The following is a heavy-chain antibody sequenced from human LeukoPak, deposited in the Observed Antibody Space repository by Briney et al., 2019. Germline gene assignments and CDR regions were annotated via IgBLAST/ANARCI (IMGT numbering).Heavy chain of an antibody. J-gene: IGHJ5*02. CDR3: AKAQTSSWYPNWFDP. CDR2: ISSSGSTI. CDR1: GFTFSDYY. V-gene: IGHV3-11*04. D-gene: IGHD6-13*01. Sequence: GGSLRLSCAASGFTFSDYYMSWIRQAPGKGLEWVSYISSSGSTIYYADSVKGRFTISRDNAKNSLYLQMNSLRAEDTAVYYCAKAQTSSWYPNWFDPWGQGTLVTVSS.